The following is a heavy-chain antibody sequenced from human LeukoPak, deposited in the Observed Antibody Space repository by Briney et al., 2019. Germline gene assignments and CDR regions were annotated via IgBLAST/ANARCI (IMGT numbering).Heavy chain of an antibody. J-gene: IGHJ1*01. CDR3: ARGGSSSWAPRFQH. CDR2: IYYSGST. CDR1: GGSISSSSYY. D-gene: IGHD6-13*01. Sequence: SGTLSLTCTVSGGSISSSSYYWGWIRQPPGKGLEWIGSIYYSGSTYYNPSLKSRVTISVDTSKNQFSLKLSSVTAADTAVYYCARGGSSSWAPRFQHWGQGTLVTVSS. V-gene: IGHV4-39*07.